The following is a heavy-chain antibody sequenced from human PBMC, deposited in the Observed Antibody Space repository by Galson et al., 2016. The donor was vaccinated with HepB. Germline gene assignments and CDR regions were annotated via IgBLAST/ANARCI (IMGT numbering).Heavy chain of an antibody. Sequence: SLRLSCAISGFTVDFYYLAWIRQTPGKGLESVAYVGTSANTIYIADSVKGRFSISKDYSKNSVSLQMDDLRPDDTGVYYCARGIARYSYALDSWGQGTLVTVSS. CDR2: VGTSANTI. CDR1: GFTVDFYY. V-gene: IGHV3-11*04. CDR3: ARGIARYSYALDS. J-gene: IGHJ5*01. D-gene: IGHD3-16*01.